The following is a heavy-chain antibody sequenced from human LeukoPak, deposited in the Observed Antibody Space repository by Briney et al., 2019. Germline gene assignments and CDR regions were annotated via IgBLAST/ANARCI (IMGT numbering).Heavy chain of an antibody. J-gene: IGHJ6*02. CDR3: ARDSYITMIVVVITPMDV. CDR2: ISSSSSYI. CDR1: GFTFSSYA. D-gene: IGHD3-22*01. V-gene: IGHV3-21*01. Sequence: PGGSLRLSCAASGFTFSSYAMNWVRQAPGKGLEWVSSISSSSSYIYYADSVKGRFTISRDNAKSSLYLQMNSLRAEDTAVYYCARDSYITMIVVVITPMDVWGQGTTVTVSS.